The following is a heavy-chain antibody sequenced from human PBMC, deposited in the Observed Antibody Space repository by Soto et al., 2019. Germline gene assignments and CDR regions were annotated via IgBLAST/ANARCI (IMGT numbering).Heavy chain of an antibody. V-gene: IGHV3-23*01. D-gene: IGHD3-16*01. J-gene: IGHJ4*02. Sequence: PGGSLRLSCAASGFTFSNHFMSWVRQAPGKGPEWVSSINSRGDNTYYAGSVRGRFTISRDNSKSTLYLQMNSLRAEDTAVYYCGNGLENHYNYDYWGQGTLVTVSS. CDR1: GFTFSNHF. CDR2: INSRGDNT. CDR3: GNGLENHYNYDY.